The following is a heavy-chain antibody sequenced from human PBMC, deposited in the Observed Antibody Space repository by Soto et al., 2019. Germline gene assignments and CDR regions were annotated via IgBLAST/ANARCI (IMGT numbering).Heavy chain of an antibody. J-gene: IGHJ4*02. Sequence: QVYLVQSGAEVRRPGASVKVSCTAFGYILTGYSLHWVRQAPGQGLEWLGWIDPNSGATNSAEKFHGRVSMTRDTSISAAYLELSSLRSDDTAIYYCAKGRSGGTYSGAILPFDYWGQGTLVTVSS. CDR1: GYILTGYS. CDR3: AKGRSGGTYSGAILPFDY. V-gene: IGHV1-2*02. CDR2: IDPNSGAT. D-gene: IGHD1-26*01.